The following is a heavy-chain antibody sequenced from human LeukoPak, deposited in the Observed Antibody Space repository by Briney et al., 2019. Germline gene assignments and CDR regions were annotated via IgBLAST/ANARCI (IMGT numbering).Heavy chain of an antibody. CDR1: GGSISSGGYS. V-gene: IGHV4-30-2*01. D-gene: IGHD3-10*01. CDR2: IYHSGST. J-gene: IGHJ3*02. Sequence: SETLSLTCAVSGGSISSGGYSWSWIRQPPGKGLEWIWYIYHSGSTYYNPSLKSRVTISVDRSKNQFSLKLSSVTAADTAVYYCASMVRGGNDAFDIWGQGTMVTVSS. CDR3: ASMVRGGNDAFDI.